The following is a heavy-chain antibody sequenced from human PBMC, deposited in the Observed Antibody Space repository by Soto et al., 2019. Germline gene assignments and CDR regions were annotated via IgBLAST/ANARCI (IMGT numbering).Heavy chain of an antibody. CDR2: IYPGDSDT. J-gene: IGHJ6*01. D-gene: IGHD6-19*01. CDR1: GYSFTSYW. Sequence: GESLKICCKGSGYSFTSYWIGWVRQMPGKGLEWMGIIYPGDSDTRYSPSFQGQVTISADKSISTAYLQWSSLKASDTAMYYCATHTVISSGGHYYYYGMDVWGQGTTVTVSS. CDR3: ATHTVISSGGHYYYYGMDV. V-gene: IGHV5-51*01.